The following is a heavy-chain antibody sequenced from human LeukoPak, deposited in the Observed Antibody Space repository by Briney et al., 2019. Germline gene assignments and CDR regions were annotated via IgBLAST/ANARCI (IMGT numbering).Heavy chain of an antibody. J-gene: IGHJ4*02. CDR2: INHSGST. D-gene: IGHD2-15*01. CDR3: ARVWPGSYYFDY. V-gene: IGHV4-34*01. CDR1: GGSFSGYY. Sequence: SETLSLTCAVYGGSFSGYYWSWIRQPPGKGLEWIGEINHSGSTNYNPSLKSRVTMSVDTSKNQFSLKLSSVTAADTAVYYCARVWPGSYYFDYWGQGTLVTVSS.